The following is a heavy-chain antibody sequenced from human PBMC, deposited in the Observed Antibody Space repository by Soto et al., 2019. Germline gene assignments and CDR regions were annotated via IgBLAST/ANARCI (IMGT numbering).Heavy chain of an antibody. D-gene: IGHD2-15*01. CDR1: GFTFSSFA. J-gene: IGHJ4*02. Sequence: VQLVESGGGVVQPGRSLRLSCAASGFTFSSFAMHWVRQAPGKGLEWLAVISSDIVNYYYAESVKGRFTISRDNSKNTLYLQMNSLRNEDTAVYYCARGGAWTPEGLGYWGQGTLVTVSS. CDR2: ISSDIVNY. V-gene: IGHV3-30-3*01. CDR3: ARGGAWTPEGLGY.